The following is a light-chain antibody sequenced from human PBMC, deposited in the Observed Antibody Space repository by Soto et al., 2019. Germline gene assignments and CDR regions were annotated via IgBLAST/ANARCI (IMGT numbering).Light chain of an antibody. CDR1: QSVSRTS. J-gene: IGKJ1*01. CDR2: GAS. Sequence: ILMTQSPATLSVSPGERATLSCRASQSVSRTSLAWYQQKPGQAPRLLIYGASTRATGIPERFSGSGSGTDFTLTISRLEPEDFAVYYCQQYGSSSWTFGQGTKVDIK. V-gene: IGKV3-20*01. CDR3: QQYGSSSWT.